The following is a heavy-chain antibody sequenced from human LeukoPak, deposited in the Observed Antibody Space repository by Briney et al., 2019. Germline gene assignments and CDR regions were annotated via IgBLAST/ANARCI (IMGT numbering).Heavy chain of an antibody. CDR2: INPNSGGT. Sequence: ASVKVSCKASGYTFTGYYMHWVRQAPGQGLEWMGWINPNSGGTNYAQKFQGRVTMTRDTSISTAYMELSRLSSVTAADTAVYYCARVDSSDGYAAGTYFDYWGRGTLVTVSS. CDR1: GYTFTGYY. J-gene: IGHJ4*02. D-gene: IGHD5-18*01. V-gene: IGHV1-2*02. CDR3: ARVDSSDGYAAGTYFDY.